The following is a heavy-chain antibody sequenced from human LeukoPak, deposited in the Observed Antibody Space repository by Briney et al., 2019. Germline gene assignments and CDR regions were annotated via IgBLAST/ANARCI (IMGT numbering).Heavy chain of an antibody. CDR1: GESFSGYY. CDR3: ARGHYYASGSYDY. CDR2: INHSGST. Sequence: SETLSLTCAVYGESFSGYYWSWIRQPPGKGLEWIGEINHSGSTNYNPSLKSRVTISVDTSKNQFSLKLSSVTAADTALYYCARGHYYASGSYDYWGQGTLVTVSS. V-gene: IGHV4-34*01. D-gene: IGHD3-10*01. J-gene: IGHJ4*02.